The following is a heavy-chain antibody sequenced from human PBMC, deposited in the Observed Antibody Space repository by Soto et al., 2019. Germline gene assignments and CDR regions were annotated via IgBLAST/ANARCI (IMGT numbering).Heavy chain of an antibody. CDR2: INPSGGST. V-gene: IGHV1-46*03. J-gene: IGHJ4*02. CDR1: GYTFTSYY. CDR3: ARIDTGFDY. Sequence: QVQLVQSGADVKKPGASVKVSCKASGYTFTSYYVHWVRQAPGQGLEWMGIINPSGGSTSYAQKLQGRVPMTRDTSTNTVYMELSSLRSEDTAVYYCARIDTGFDYWGQGTLVTVSS. D-gene: IGHD3-10*01.